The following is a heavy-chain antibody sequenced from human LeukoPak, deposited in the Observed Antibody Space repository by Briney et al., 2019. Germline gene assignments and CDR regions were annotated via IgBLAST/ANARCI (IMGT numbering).Heavy chain of an antibody. Sequence: QPGRSLRLSCAASGFTFSSYGMHWVRQAPGKGLEWVAVISNNGSNKYYADSVKGRFTISRDNSKNTLYLQMNSLRAEDTAVYYCAKSATKYSGYDEYYFDYWGQGTLVTVST. CDR2: ISNNGSNK. D-gene: IGHD5-12*01. J-gene: IGHJ4*02. CDR3: AKSATKYSGYDEYYFDY. CDR1: GFTFSSYG. V-gene: IGHV3-30*18.